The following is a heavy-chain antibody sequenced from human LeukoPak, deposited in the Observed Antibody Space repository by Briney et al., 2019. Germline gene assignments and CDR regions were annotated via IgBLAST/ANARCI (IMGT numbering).Heavy chain of an antibody. CDR1: GFTFSSYD. J-gene: IGHJ6*02. CDR3: VRDRIRWGSGLDV. D-gene: IGHD3-10*01. Sequence: GGSLRLSCAASGFTFSSYDINWVRQSPGKGLEWISYISSSDSNIYYGDSVEGRFTISRDNAKNSLYLQMNSLGAEDTAVYYCVRDRIRWGSGLDVWGQGTSVTVSS. V-gene: IGHV3-48*03. CDR2: ISSSDSNI.